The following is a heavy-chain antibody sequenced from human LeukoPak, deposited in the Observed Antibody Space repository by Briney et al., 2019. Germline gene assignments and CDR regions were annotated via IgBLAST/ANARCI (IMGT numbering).Heavy chain of an antibody. J-gene: IGHJ5*02. V-gene: IGHV3-66*01. Sequence: PGGSLRLSCAASGFSVSSNYMSWVRQAPGKGLEWVSVIYSSGTGGSTYYADSVKGRFTISRDDSKSTLYLQMNSLRGEDTAVYYCARDRELERNWFAPWGQGTLVIVSS. CDR1: GFSVSSNY. CDR3: ARDRELERNWFAP. D-gene: IGHD1-1*01. CDR2: IYSSGTGGST.